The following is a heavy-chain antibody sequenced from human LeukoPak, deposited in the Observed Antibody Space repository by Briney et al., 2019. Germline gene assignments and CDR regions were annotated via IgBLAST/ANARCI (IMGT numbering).Heavy chain of an antibody. CDR3: TTDKDSSGWYYYYGMDV. CDR1: GFTFSGYS. J-gene: IGHJ6*02. V-gene: IGHV3-15*07. Sequence: GGSLRLSCAPSGFTFSGYSLNWVRQAPGKGLEWVGRIKSKTDGGTTDYAAPVKGRFTISRDDSKDTLYLQMNSLKTEDTAVYYCTTDKDSSGWYYYYGMDVWGQGTTVTVSS. CDR2: IKSKTDGGTT. D-gene: IGHD6-19*01.